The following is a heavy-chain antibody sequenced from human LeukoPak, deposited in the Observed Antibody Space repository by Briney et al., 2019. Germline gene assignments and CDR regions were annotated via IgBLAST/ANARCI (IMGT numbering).Heavy chain of an antibody. V-gene: IGHV3-7*01. D-gene: IGHD1-1*01. Sequence: GGSLRLSCAASGFTFSIYSMSCVRQAPGKGLEWVSNINQDGSQKYYADSVKGRFTISRDNAKNSFFLQMSSLRAEDTSVYYCVAGYWRARDSFDRWGRGTMVTVSS. J-gene: IGHJ3*01. CDR3: VAGYWRARDSFDR. CDR2: INQDGSQK. CDR1: GFTFSIYS.